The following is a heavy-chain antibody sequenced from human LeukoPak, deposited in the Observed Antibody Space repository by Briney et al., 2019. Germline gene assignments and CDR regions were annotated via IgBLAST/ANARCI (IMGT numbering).Heavy chain of an antibody. Sequence: GGSLRLSCAASGFTFSSYSMNWVRQAPGKGLEWVSYISSSSSTIYYADSVKGRFTISRDNAKNSLYLQMNSLRAEDTAVYYCARDRRHYGMDVWGQGTTVTVSS. CDR3: ARDRRHYGMDV. V-gene: IGHV3-48*01. CDR1: GFTFSSYS. CDR2: ISSSSSTI. J-gene: IGHJ6*02.